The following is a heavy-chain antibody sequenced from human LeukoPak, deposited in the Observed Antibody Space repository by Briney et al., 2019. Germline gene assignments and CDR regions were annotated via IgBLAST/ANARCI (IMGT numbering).Heavy chain of an antibody. CDR3: ASYGDYVGYFDY. CDR2: IYYSGST. CDR1: GGSISSGDYY. J-gene: IGHJ4*02. V-gene: IGHV4-30-4*01. D-gene: IGHD4-17*01. Sequence: SETLSLTCTVPGGSISSGDYYWSWIRQPPGKGLEWIGYIYYSGSTYYNPSLKSRVTISVDTSKNQFSLKLSSVTAADTAVYYCASYGDYVGYFDYWGQGTLVTVSS.